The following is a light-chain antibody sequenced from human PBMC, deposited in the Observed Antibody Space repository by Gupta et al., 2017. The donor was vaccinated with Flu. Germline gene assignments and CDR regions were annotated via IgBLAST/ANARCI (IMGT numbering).Light chain of an antibody. Sequence: SPGKTASSTCSGDRLGNNYGCGYQQGPGQYLVLVIYKDDKRSAVIPERFSGYNSGNTATLTIGGTQAMDEDDYYCQACDGTTVVFGGGTKLTVL. CDR3: QACDGTTVV. CDR2: KDD. CDR1: RLGNNY. V-gene: IGLV3-1*01. J-gene: IGLJ2*01.